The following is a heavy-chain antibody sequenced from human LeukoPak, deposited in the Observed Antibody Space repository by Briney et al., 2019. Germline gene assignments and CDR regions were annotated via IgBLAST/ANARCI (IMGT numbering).Heavy chain of an antibody. J-gene: IGHJ4*02. D-gene: IGHD3-22*01. V-gene: IGHV3-30-3*01. Sequence: PGGSLRLSCAASGFTFSRYAMHWVRQAPGKGLECVAVILYDGSKKYYADSVKGRFTISRGNSKNTVYLQMNSLRVVDTAVYYCARGGLHYYDSSGFEYWGQGTLVTVSS. CDR1: GFTFSRYA. CDR2: ILYDGSKK. CDR3: ARGGLHYYDSSGFEY.